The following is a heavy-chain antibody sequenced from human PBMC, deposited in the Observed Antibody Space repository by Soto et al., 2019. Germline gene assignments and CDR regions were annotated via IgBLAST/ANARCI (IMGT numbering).Heavy chain of an antibody. CDR1: GDSVSSNSAA. V-gene: IGHV6-1*01. D-gene: IGHD6-13*01. J-gene: IGHJ6*02. Sequence: SQTLSLTCAISGDSVSSNSAAWNWIRQSPSRGLEWLGRTYYRSKWYNDYAVSVKSRITINPDTSKNQFSLQLNSVTPEDTAVYYCARDDIAAAGTDYYYYGMDVWGQGTTVTVSS. CDR3: ARDDIAAAGTDYYYYGMDV. CDR2: TYYRSKWYN.